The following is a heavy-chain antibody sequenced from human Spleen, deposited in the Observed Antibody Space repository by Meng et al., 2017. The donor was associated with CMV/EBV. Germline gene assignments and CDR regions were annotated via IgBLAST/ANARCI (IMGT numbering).Heavy chain of an antibody. Sequence: GEALKISCAASGFTFSDYYMSWIRQAPGKGLEWVSYISSSGSTIYYADSVKGRFTISRDNAKNSLYLQMNSLRAEDTAVYYCAREGNYYDSSGNWFDPWGQGTLVTVSS. V-gene: IGHV3-11*01. CDR1: GFTFSDYY. CDR2: ISSSGSTI. J-gene: IGHJ5*02. D-gene: IGHD3-22*01. CDR3: AREGNYYDSSGNWFDP.